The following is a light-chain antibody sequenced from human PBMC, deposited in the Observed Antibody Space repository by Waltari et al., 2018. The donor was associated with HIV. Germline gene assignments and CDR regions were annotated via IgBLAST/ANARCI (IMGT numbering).Light chain of an antibody. V-gene: IGLV2-11*01. CDR1: SSDIGAYDY. Sequence: HSALTQPRSVSGSPGQSVTISCTGTSSDIGAYDYVSWFQKFPGRAPKLLIFDVNKRPSGVSDRFSGFKSGDTASLTISGLQPDDESDYFCSSYGGVASYLIFGGGTTLTVL. CDR3: SSYGGVASYLI. J-gene: IGLJ2*01. CDR2: DVN.